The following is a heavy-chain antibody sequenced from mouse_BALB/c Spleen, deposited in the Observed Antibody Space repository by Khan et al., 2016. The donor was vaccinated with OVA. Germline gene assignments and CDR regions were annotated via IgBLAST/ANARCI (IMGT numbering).Heavy chain of an antibody. V-gene: IGHV1-4*01. CDR2: INPSSGYT. CDR3: ARIYYDYGGYYAMDY. Sequence: QVQLQQSGAELARPGASVKMSCMASGYTFTSYTMHWVKQRPGQGLEWIGYINPSSGYTNYNQKFKDKATLTADKSSSTAYMQLNSLTSEDSAVYYCARIYYDYGGYYAMDYWGQGTSVTVSS. D-gene: IGHD2-4*01. CDR1: GYTFTSYT. J-gene: IGHJ4*01.